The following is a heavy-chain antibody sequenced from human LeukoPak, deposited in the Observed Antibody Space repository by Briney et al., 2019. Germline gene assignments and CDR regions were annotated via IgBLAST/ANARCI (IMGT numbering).Heavy chain of an antibody. V-gene: IGHV4-4*07. CDR2: SYTSGST. CDR1: GPFISSYY. D-gene: IGHD6-19*01. Sequence: NPSETLSLTCTVSGPFISSYYWSWIRQPAGKGLGWLGRSYTSGSTNYNPSLKSRVTMSVDTSKNQFSLKLSSVAAADTAVYYCARVGVAGAYYFDYWGQGTLVTVSS. CDR3: ARVGVAGAYYFDY. J-gene: IGHJ4*02.